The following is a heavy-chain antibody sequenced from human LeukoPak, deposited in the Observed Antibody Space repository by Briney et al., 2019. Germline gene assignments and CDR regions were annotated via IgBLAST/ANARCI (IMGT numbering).Heavy chain of an antibody. Sequence: SETLSLTCAVYGGSFSGYYWSWIRQPPGRGLEWIGEINHSGSTNYNPSLKSRVTISVDTSKNQFSLKLSSVTAADTAVYYCARVGKWLVSYYYYYMDVWGKGTTVTVSS. V-gene: IGHV4-34*01. D-gene: IGHD6-19*01. CDR1: GGSFSGYY. CDR3: ARVGKWLVSYYYYYMDV. CDR2: INHSGST. J-gene: IGHJ6*03.